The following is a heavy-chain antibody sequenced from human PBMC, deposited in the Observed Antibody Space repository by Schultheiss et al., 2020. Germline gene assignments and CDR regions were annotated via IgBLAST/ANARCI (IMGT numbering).Heavy chain of an antibody. Sequence: GGSLRLSCAASGFTFSSYGMHWVRQAPGKGLEWVSGISWNSGSIGYADSVKGRFTISRDNAKNSLYLQMNSLRAEDTALYYCAKDSSGLRRYYYYGMDVWGQGTTVTVSS. V-gene: IGHV3-9*01. CDR3: AKDSSGLRRYYYYGMDV. J-gene: IGHJ6*02. D-gene: IGHD6-19*01. CDR1: GFTFSSYG. CDR2: ISWNSGSI.